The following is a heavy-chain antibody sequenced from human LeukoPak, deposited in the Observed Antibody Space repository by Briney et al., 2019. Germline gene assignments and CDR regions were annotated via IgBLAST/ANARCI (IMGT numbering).Heavy chain of an antibody. V-gene: IGHV4-39*07. J-gene: IGHJ6*03. CDR1: GGSISSSSYY. CDR2: IYYSGST. D-gene: IGHD2-15*01. CDR3: ARVRCSGGSCPYYYYYYYMDV. Sequence: SETLSLTCTVSGGSISSSSYYWGWIRQPPGKGLEWIGSIYYSGSTYYNPSLKSRVTISVDTSKNQFSLKLRFVTAADTAVYYCARVRCSGGSCPYYYYYYYMDVWGKGTTVTVSS.